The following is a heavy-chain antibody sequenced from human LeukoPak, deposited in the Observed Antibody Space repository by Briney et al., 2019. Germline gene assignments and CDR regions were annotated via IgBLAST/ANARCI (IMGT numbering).Heavy chain of an antibody. CDR1: GFTFSSYA. D-gene: IGHD1-1*01. J-gene: IGHJ4*02. CDR3: AKDRWNDALDY. Sequence: GGSLRLSCAASGFTFSSYAMHWVRQAPGKGLEWVAVISYDGSNKYYADSVKGRFTISRDNSKNTLYLQMNSLRAEDTAVYYCAKDRWNDALDYWGQGTLVTVSS. CDR2: ISYDGSNK. V-gene: IGHV3-30-3*01.